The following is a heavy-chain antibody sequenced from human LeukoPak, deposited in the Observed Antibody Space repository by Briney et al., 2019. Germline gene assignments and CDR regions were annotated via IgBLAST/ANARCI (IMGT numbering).Heavy chain of an antibody. Sequence: GSLRLSCTASGFPFIEYSMNWIRQPPGKGLEWIGSIYYSGSAYYNPSLKSRVTISVDTSKNHFSLKLSSVTTADTAVYYCARDCPAYCNGGSCYYYYYMDVWGKGTTVTVSS. V-gene: IGHV4-38-2*02. CDR1: GFPFIEYS. CDR3: ARDCPAYCNGGSCYYYYYMDV. J-gene: IGHJ6*03. D-gene: IGHD2-15*01. CDR2: IYYSGSA.